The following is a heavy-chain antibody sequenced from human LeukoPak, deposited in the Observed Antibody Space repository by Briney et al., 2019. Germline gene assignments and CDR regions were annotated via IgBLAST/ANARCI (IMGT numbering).Heavy chain of an antibody. Sequence: SSETLSLTCAVSGGSISSSNWWSWVRQPPGKGLEWIGEIYHSGSTNYNPSLKSRVTISVDKSKNQFSLKLSSVTAADTAVYYCAREYYGSGSYSRDWGQGTLVTVSS. J-gene: IGHJ4*02. D-gene: IGHD3-10*01. V-gene: IGHV4-4*02. CDR2: IYHSGST. CDR1: GGSISSSNW. CDR3: AREYYGSGSYSRD.